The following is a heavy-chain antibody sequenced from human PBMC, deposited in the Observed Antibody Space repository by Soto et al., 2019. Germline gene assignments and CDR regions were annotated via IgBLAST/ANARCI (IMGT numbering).Heavy chain of an antibody. J-gene: IGHJ6*03. CDR2: FIPILGIA. CDR1: GGTFSSYT. V-gene: IGHV1-69*02. Sequence: GASVKVSCKASGGTFSSYTISWVRQAPGQGLEWMGRFIPILGIANYAQKFQGRVTITADKSTSTAYMELSSLRSEDTAVYYCARGPEASVLASEPTYYYYYMDVWGKGTTVTVSS. D-gene: IGHD2-15*01. CDR3: ARGPEASVLASEPTYYYYYMDV.